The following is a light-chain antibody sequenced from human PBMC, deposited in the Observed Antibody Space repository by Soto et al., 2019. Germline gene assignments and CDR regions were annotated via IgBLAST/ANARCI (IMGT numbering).Light chain of an antibody. V-gene: IGLV2-8*01. Sequence: QAVVTQPPSASGSPGQSVTISCTGTSSDVGGYNYVSWYQQHPGKTPKLMIYEVNKRPSGVPDRFSGSKSGNTASLTVSGLQADDEADYYCCSYTGSNTLYVFGTGTKVTVL. CDR2: EVN. CDR3: CSYTGSNTLYV. CDR1: SSDVGGYNY. J-gene: IGLJ1*01.